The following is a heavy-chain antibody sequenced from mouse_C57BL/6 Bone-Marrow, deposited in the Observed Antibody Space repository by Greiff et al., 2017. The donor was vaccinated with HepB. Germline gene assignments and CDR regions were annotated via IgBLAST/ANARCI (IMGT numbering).Heavy chain of an antibody. CDR1: GYTFTGYW. V-gene: IGHV1-9*01. Sequence: VQLQQSGAELMKPGASVKLSCKATGYTFTGYWIEWVKQRPGHGLEWIGEILPGSGSTNYNEKFKGKATFTADTSSNTAYMQLSSLTTEDSAIYYCARYSMYYGSSYPYWYFDVWGTGTTVTVSS. D-gene: IGHD1-1*01. J-gene: IGHJ1*03. CDR2: ILPGSGST. CDR3: ARYSMYYGSSYPYWYFDV.